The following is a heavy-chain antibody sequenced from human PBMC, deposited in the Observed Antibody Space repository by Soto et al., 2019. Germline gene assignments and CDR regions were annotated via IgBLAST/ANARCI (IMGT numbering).Heavy chain of an antibody. CDR1: GYTFTSYG. CDR3: TRAPRVVVVPAARDGGWFDP. CDR2: ISAYNGNT. J-gene: IGHJ5*02. Sequence: QVQLVQSGAEVKKPGASVKVSCKASGYTFTSYGISWVRQAPGQGLEWMGWISAYNGNTNYAQKLQGRVTMTTDTSTSTAYMELRSLRSDDTAVYYCTRAPRVVVVPAARDGGWFDPWGQGTLVTVSS. D-gene: IGHD2-2*01. V-gene: IGHV1-18*01.